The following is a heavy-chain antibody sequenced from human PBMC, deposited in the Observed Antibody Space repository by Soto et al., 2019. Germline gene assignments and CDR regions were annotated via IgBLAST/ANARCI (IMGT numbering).Heavy chain of an antibody. Sequence: QVQLVQSGAEVKKPGSSVKVSCKASGGTFSSYTISWVRQAPGQGLEWMGRIIPILGIANYAQKFQGRVTITADKSTSTAYMELSSLRSEDTAVYYCARSIAVAGKTNWFDPWGQGTLVTVSS. CDR1: GGTFSSYT. D-gene: IGHD6-19*01. V-gene: IGHV1-69*02. J-gene: IGHJ5*02. CDR3: ARSIAVAGKTNWFDP. CDR2: IIPILGIA.